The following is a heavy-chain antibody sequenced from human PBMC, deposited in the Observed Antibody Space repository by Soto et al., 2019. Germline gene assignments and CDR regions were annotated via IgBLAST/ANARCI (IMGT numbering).Heavy chain of an antibody. CDR3: ARTSGQFDS. CDR1: GDSVSSNSAA. Sequence: SQTLSLTCVISGDSVSSNSAAWNWIRRSPSRGLEWLGRTYYRSKWYNEYAVSVKSRIAINPDTSKNQFSLQLNSVTPEDTAVYYCARTSGQFDSWGQGTLVTVSS. J-gene: IGHJ4*02. D-gene: IGHD6-19*01. CDR2: TYYRSKWYN. V-gene: IGHV6-1*01.